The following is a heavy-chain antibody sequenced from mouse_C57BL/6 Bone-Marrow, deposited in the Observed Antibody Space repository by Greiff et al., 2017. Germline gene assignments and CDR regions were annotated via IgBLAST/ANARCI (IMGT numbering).Heavy chain of an antibody. Sequence: QVQLQQSGPELVKPGASVKISCKASGYAFSSSWMNWVKQRPGKGLEWIGRIYPGDGDTNYNGKFKGKATLTADKSSSTAYMQLSSLTSEASAVYFCASQLTGGYWGQGTTLTVSS. J-gene: IGHJ2*01. CDR1: GYAFSSSW. D-gene: IGHD4-1*01. V-gene: IGHV1-82*01. CDR2: IYPGDGDT. CDR3: ASQLTGGY.